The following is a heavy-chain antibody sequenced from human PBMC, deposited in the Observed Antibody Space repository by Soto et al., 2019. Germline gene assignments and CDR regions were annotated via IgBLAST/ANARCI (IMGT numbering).Heavy chain of an antibody. J-gene: IGHJ4*01. Sequence: GESLKISCKGSGYSFTNYWIGWVRQMPGKGLEWMGIIYPGDSDTRYSPSFQGQVNISADKSISTAYLQWSSLKASDTAMYHCARITKIFDFDYWGHGTLVTVSS. D-gene: IGHD3-9*01. V-gene: IGHV5-51*01. CDR2: IYPGDSDT. CDR1: GYSFTNYW. CDR3: ARITKIFDFDY.